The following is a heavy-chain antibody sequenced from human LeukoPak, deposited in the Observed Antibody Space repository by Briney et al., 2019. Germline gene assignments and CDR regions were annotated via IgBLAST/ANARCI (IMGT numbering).Heavy chain of an antibody. J-gene: IGHJ4*02. Sequence: ASVKVSCKASGYTFTGYYMHWVRQAPGQGLEWMGWINPNSGGTNYAQKFQGRVTMTEDTSTDTAYMELSSLRSEDTAVYYCATGFGGSPRATDYWGQGTLVTVSS. CDR1: GYTFTGYY. CDR2: INPNSGGT. CDR3: ATGFGGSPRATDY. D-gene: IGHD1-26*01. V-gene: IGHV1-2*02.